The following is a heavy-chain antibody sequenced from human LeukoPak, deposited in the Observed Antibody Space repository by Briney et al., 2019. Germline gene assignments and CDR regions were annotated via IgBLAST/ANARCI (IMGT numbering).Heavy chain of an antibody. CDR3: AKQLGYCSDGSCYFPY. CDR2: ISNNGRYT. D-gene: IGHD2-15*01. V-gene: IGHV3-23*01. CDR1: GFTFSSCA. J-gene: IGHJ4*02. Sequence: GGSLRLSCAASGFTFSSCAMSWVRQAPAKGLEWVAAISNNGRYTYYADSVQGRFTISRDNSKSTLCLQMNSLRAEDTAVYYCAKQLGYCSDGSCYFPYWGQGTLVTVSS.